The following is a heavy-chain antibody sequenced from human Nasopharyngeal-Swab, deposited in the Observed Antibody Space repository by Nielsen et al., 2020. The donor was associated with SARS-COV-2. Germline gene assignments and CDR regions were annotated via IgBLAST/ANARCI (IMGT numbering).Heavy chain of an antibody. V-gene: IGHV3-23*01. CDR3: ARAGTFCVVTNCYPNWFDS. D-gene: IGHD2-2*01. J-gene: IGHJ5*01. Sequence: WIRQPPGKGLEWVSAISGSGGSTYYADSVKGRFIISRDNSQNMLYMEMNSLRAEDTAEYYCARAGTFCVVTNCYPNWFDSWGQGSLVTVSS. CDR2: ISGSGGST.